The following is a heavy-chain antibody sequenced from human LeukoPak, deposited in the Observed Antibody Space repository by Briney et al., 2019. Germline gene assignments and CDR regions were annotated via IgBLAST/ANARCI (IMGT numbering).Heavy chain of an antibody. CDR1: GFTFSDYY. CDR2: ISSSDGSI. V-gene: IGHV3-11*04. D-gene: IGHD2-21*02. CDR3: AKEVTWYYFDR. Sequence: GGSLRLSCVASGFTFSDYYMTWIRQAPGKGLEWVSYISSSDGSIYYADSVKGRFSISRDNAKNSLYLQMNSLRAEDTAVYYCAKEVTWYYFDRWGQGTPVTVSS. J-gene: IGHJ4*02.